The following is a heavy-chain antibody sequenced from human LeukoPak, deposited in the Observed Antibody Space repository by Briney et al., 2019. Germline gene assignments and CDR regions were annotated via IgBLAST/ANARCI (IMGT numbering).Heavy chain of an antibody. J-gene: IGHJ4*02. CDR2: INHSGST. CDR3: ARGTSGYYDSSGYSS. V-gene: IGHV4-34*01. D-gene: IGHD3-22*01. Sequence: SETLSLTCAVYGGSFSGYYWSWIRQPPGKGLEWIGEINHSGSTNYNPSLKSRVTISVDTSKNQFSLKLSSVTAADTAVYYCARGTSGYYDSSGYSSWGRGTLVTVSS. CDR1: GGSFSGYY.